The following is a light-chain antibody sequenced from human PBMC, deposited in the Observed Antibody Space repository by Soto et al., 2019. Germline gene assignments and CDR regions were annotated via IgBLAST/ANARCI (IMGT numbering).Light chain of an antibody. V-gene: IGKV1-33*01. Sequence: DIQMTQSPSSLSASVGDRVTITCQASQDISNYLNWYQQKPGKAPKLLIYDASNLETGVPSRVSGSGSGTDFTFTISSLQPEDIATEYCQQYDNLPRTFGGGTKVEIK. CDR3: QQYDNLPRT. J-gene: IGKJ4*01. CDR1: QDISNY. CDR2: DAS.